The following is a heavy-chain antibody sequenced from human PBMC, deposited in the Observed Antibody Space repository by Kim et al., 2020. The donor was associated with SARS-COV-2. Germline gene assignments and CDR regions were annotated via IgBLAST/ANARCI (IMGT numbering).Heavy chain of an antibody. CDR2: INHSGST. D-gene: IGHD2-15*01. Sequence: SETLSLTCAVYGGSFSGYYWSWIRQPPGKGLEWIGEINHSGSTNYNPSLKSRVTISVDTSKNQFSLKLSSVTAADTAVYYCARRSPRDCSGGSCYAYGMDVWGQGTTVTVSS. CDR3: ARRSPRDCSGGSCYAYGMDV. V-gene: IGHV4-34*01. CDR1: GGSFSGYY. J-gene: IGHJ6*02.